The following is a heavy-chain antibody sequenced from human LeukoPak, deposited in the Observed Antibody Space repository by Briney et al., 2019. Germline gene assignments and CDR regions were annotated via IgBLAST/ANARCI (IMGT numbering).Heavy chain of an antibody. CDR1: GGSISSSSYY. D-gene: IGHD3-9*01. Sequence: SETLSLTCTVSGGSISSSSYYWGWIRQPPGKGLEWIGSIYYSGSTYYNPSLKSRVTISVDTSKNQFSLKLSSVTAADTAVYYYARHILTGYYSLYYYYYMDVWGKGTTVTISS. J-gene: IGHJ6*03. CDR3: ARHILTGYYSLYYYYYMDV. V-gene: IGHV4-39*01. CDR2: IYYSGST.